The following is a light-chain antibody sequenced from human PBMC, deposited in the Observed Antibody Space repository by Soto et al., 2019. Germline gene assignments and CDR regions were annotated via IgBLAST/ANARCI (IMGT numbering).Light chain of an antibody. CDR1: QSVSTY. V-gene: IGKV3-11*01. CDR3: QQRRSWPPTIT. J-gene: IGKJ5*01. Sequence: EIGLTQSPATLSLAPGERATLSCRASQSVSTYLAWYQQRPGQAPRLLIYDASYRATDIPPRFSGSGSGTDFTLTISSLEPEDFAVYYCQQRRSWPPTITFGQGTRLDIK. CDR2: DAS.